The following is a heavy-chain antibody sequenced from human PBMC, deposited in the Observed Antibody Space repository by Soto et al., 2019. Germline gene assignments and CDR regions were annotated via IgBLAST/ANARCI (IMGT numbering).Heavy chain of an antibody. Sequence: EVLLVESGGGLVQPGGSLRLSCAASGFNFNFFWMHWVRQAPGKGLVWVSRINGDESTTDYADSVKGRFTISRDNAKNTLFLQMDSLRVEDTAVYYCVRDSPTNLEDADTVASWFDPWGQGTLVTVSS. CDR1: GFNFNFFW. CDR3: VRDSPTNLEDADTVASWFDP. V-gene: IGHV3-74*01. D-gene: IGHD5-12*01. CDR2: INGDESTT. J-gene: IGHJ5*02.